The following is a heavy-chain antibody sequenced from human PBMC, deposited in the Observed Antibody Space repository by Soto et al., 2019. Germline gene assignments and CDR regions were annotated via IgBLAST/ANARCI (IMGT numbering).Heavy chain of an antibody. CDR3: VRGRGLDGSPYSYYYGMDV. V-gene: IGHV3-7*03. CDR2: IKKDGNEK. CDR1: GFTFSAYC. Sequence: GGSLRLSCEASGFTFSAYCMTWVRQAPGKGLEWVANIKKDGNEKYYVDSVKGRFTISRDNAKSCLYLQMNSLTAVDTAVYYCVRGRGLDGSPYSYYYGMDVWGRGTTVTVSS. J-gene: IGHJ6*02. D-gene: IGHD1-26*01.